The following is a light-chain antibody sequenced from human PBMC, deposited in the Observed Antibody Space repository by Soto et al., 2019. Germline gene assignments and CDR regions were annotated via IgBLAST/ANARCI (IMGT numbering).Light chain of an antibody. CDR3: QHYYTSPVT. CDR2: WAS. Sequence: DIVMTQSPDSLAVSLGERATINCKSSQSLLYTSNNKNKLAWYQQQPGQPPKLLIYWASTRESGVPDRFSGSGSGTDFTLTISSLQAEDVAVYYCQHYYTSPVTFGGGTKVEI. CDR1: QSLLYTSNNKNK. J-gene: IGKJ4*01. V-gene: IGKV4-1*01.